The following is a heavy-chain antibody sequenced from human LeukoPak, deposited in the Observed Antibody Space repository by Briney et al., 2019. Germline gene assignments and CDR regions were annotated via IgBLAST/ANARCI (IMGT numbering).Heavy chain of an antibody. CDR1: GFTFSSYS. CDR3: AVYGDYDY. J-gene: IGHJ4*02. CDR2: IKQDGSEK. D-gene: IGHD4-17*01. Sequence: GGSLRLSCAASGFTFSSYSMNWVRQAPGKGLEWVANIKQDGSEKYYVDSVKGRFTISRDNAKNSLYLQMNSLRAEDTAVYYCAVYGDYDYWGQGTLVTVSS. V-gene: IGHV3-7*01.